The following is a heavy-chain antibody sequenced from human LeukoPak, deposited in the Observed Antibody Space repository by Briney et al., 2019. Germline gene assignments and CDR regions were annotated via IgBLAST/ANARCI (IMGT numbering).Heavy chain of an antibody. D-gene: IGHD3-9*01. V-gene: IGHV4-39*07. CDR1: GGSISSSSYY. CDR3: ARLVDDILTGYDY. Sequence: SETLSLTCTVSGGSISSSSYYWGWIRQPPGTGLEWIGSIYYSGSTYYNPSLKSRVTISVDTSKNQFSLKLSSVTAADTAVYYCARLVDDILTGYDYWGQGTLVTVSS. CDR2: IYYSGST. J-gene: IGHJ4*02.